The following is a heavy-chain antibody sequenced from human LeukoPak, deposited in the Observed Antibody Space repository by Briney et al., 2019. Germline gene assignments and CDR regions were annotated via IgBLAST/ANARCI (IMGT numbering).Heavy chain of an antibody. Sequence: GGTLRLSCAASGFTFSSYGMSWVRQAPGKGLEWLAYIRYDGSSKYYADFVKGRFTISRDYSKNTLYLHMNSLRAEDTAVYYCARDQAGSGHYADYWGQGTLVTVSS. D-gene: IGHD3-10*01. J-gene: IGHJ4*02. CDR2: IRYDGSSK. V-gene: IGHV3-30*02. CDR3: ARDQAGSGHYADY. CDR1: GFTFSSYG.